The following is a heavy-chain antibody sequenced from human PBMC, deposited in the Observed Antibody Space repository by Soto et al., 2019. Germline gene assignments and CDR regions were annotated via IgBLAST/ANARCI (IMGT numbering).Heavy chain of an antibody. V-gene: IGHV3-23*01. CDR3: AKDPYSGYDLAHFDY. CDR1: GFTFSSYA. Sequence: PGGSLRLSCAASGFTFSSYAMSRVRQAPGKGLEWVSAISGSGGSTYYADSVKGRFTISRDNSKNTLYLQMNSLRAEDTAVYYCAKDPYSGYDLAHFDYWGQGTLVTVSS. CDR2: ISGSGGST. D-gene: IGHD5-12*01. J-gene: IGHJ4*02.